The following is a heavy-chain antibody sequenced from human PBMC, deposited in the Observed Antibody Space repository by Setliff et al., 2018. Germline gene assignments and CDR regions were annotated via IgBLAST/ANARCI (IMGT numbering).Heavy chain of an antibody. V-gene: IGHV4-34*01. CDR3: ARGRIQLWKYYFDY. J-gene: IGHJ4*02. CDR2: INHSGST. Sequence: SETLSLTCAVYGGSFSGYYWSWICQPPGKGLEWIGEINHSGSTNYNPSLKSRVTISVDTSKNQFSLKLSSVTAADTAVYYCARGRIQLWKYYFDYWGQGTLVTVSS. D-gene: IGHD5-18*01. CDR1: GGSFSGYY.